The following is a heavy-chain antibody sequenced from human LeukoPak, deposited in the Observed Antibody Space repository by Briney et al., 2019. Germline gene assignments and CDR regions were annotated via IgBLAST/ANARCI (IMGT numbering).Heavy chain of an antibody. CDR2: ISSSSSYI. D-gene: IGHD5-12*01. J-gene: IGHJ4*02. V-gene: IGHV3-21*01. Sequence: PGGSLRLSCAASGFTFSSYSMNWVRQAPGKGLEWVSSISSSSSYIYYADSVKGRFTISRDNAKNSLHLQMNSLRAEDTAVYYCAGEGYSGYDWDYWGQGTLVTVSS. CDR1: GFTFSSYS. CDR3: AGEGYSGYDWDY.